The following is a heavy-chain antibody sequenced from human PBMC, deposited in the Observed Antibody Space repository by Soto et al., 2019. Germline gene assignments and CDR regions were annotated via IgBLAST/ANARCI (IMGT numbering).Heavy chain of an antibody. V-gene: IGHV3-30*18. CDR3: AKELRETGGYYVDC. Sequence: QVHLVESGGGVVQPGRSLRLSCAASGFSFSKYGMHWVRQAPGKGLEWVAEMSDDGSKKYYGDSVKGRFTISRDNSKNTLYLLMDSLRPEETAMYYCAKELRETGGYYVDCWGQGTQVTVSS. D-gene: IGHD3-16*01. CDR1: GFSFSKYG. J-gene: IGHJ4*02. CDR2: MSDDGSKK.